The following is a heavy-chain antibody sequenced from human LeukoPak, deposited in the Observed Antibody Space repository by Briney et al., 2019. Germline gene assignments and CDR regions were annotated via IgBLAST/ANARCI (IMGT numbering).Heavy chain of an antibody. CDR3: ARGRVYCSSTSCSYPNWFDP. V-gene: IGHV1-2*04. D-gene: IGHD2-2*01. CDR1: GYTFTGYY. Sequence: GASVKVSCKASGYTFTGYYMHWVRQAPGQGLEWMGWINPNSGGTNYAQKFQGWVTMTRDTSISTAYMELSRLRSDDTAVYYCARGRVYCSSTSCSYPNWFDPWGQGTLVTVSS. J-gene: IGHJ5*02. CDR2: INPNSGGT.